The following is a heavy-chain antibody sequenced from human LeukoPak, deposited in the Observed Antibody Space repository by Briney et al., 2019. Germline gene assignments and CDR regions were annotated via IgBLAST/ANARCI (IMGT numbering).Heavy chain of an antibody. CDR3: ARMPVGSGFYPFDY. D-gene: IGHD6-19*01. J-gene: IGHJ4*02. V-gene: IGHV4-59*08. Sequence: PSGTPSLPRTVSWGPLNYLLWRWIPTPPGKGPEGDGYIYYSGSTNYNPSLKSRVTISVDTSKHQFSLTLNSVTAADTAVYYCARMPVGSGFYPFDYWGQGTLVTVSS. CDR2: IYYSGST. CDR1: WGPLNYLL.